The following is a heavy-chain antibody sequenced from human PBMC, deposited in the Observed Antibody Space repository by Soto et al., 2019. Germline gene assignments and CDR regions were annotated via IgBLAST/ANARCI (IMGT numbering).Heavy chain of an antibody. D-gene: IGHD3-3*01. CDR2: INSDGSST. CDR3: ARAEKYYDFWSGYYTSSGWFDP. CDR1: GFTFSSYW. V-gene: IGHV3-74*01. J-gene: IGHJ5*02. Sequence: EVQLVESGGGLVQPGGSLRLSCAASGFTFSSYWMHWVRQAPGKGLVWVSRINSDGSSTSYADSVKGRFTISRDNAKNTLYLQMNILRAEDTAVYYCARAEKYYDFWSGYYTSSGWFDPWGQGTLVTVSS.